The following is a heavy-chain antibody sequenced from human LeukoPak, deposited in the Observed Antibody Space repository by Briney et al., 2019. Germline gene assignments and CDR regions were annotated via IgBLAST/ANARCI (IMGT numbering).Heavy chain of an antibody. CDR2: IKQDGSVE. CDR3: AKLLGDVTTFDY. CDR1: GFTFSRSW. D-gene: IGHD3-16*01. V-gene: IGHV3-7*01. Sequence: QPGESLRLSCAGSGFTFSRSWMTWVRQAPGKGLEWVTSIKQDGSVEHYMDSVKGRFAISRDKAENSLYLQMNSLRAEDTAVYYCAKLLGDVTTFDYWGQGTLVTVSS. J-gene: IGHJ4*02.